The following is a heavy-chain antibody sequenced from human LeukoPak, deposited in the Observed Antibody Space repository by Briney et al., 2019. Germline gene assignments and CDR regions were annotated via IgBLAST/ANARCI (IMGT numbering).Heavy chain of an antibody. V-gene: IGHV3-48*03. CDR3: AREWYSSSCFLHV. J-gene: IGHJ6*04. Sequence: GGSLRLSCAASGFTLSSYEMNWVRQAPGKGLEWVAYISSSGSTIYYADSVKGRFTISRDNAKNSLYLQMNSLRSEDAAVYYCAREWYSSSCFLHVWGKGTTVTVSS. D-gene: IGHD6-6*01. CDR1: GFTLSSYE. CDR2: ISSSGSTI.